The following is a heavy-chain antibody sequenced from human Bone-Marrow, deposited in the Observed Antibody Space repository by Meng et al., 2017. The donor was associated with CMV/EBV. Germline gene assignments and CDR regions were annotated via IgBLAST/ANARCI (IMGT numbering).Heavy chain of an antibody. CDR2: ISWNSGSI. Sequence: GGSLRLSCAASGFTFDDYAMHWVRQAPGKGLEWVSGISWNSGSIGYADSVKGRFTISRDNSKNTLYLQMNSLRAEDTAVYYCAKAVGRMATIPGDYWGQGTLVTVSS. D-gene: IGHD5-24*01. CDR1: GFTFDDYA. V-gene: IGHV3-9*01. J-gene: IGHJ4*02. CDR3: AKAVGRMATIPGDY.